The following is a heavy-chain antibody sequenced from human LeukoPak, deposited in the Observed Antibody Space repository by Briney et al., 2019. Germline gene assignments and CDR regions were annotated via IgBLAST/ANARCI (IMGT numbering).Heavy chain of an antibody. J-gene: IGHJ6*03. CDR2: IWYDGSNQ. Sequence: GRSLRLSSAASGFTFSTYGMHWVRQAPGKGLEWVALIWYDGSNQYYADSVKGRFTISRDNSQNTLYLQMNSLRAEDTAVYYCAKAGYCSSTSCSPNYFYYYMDVWGKGTTVTVSS. CDR1: GFTFSTYG. D-gene: IGHD2-2*01. CDR3: AKAGYCSSTSCSPNYFYYYMDV. V-gene: IGHV3-33*06.